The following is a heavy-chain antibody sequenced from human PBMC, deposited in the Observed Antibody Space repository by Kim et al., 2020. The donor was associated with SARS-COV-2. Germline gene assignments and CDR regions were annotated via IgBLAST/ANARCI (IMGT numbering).Heavy chain of an antibody. V-gene: IGHV3-23*01. Sequence: GRFTISRDNSKNTLYLQMNSLRAEDTAVYYCAGSDYDYVWGSYRYTGFDYWGQGTLVTVSS. CDR3: AGSDYDYVWGSYRYTGFDY. D-gene: IGHD3-16*02. J-gene: IGHJ4*02.